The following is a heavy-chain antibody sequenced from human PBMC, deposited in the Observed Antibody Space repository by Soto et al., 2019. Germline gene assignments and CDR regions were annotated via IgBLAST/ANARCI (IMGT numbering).Heavy chain of an antibody. CDR1: GGSISSSNW. V-gene: IGHV4-4*02. D-gene: IGHD2-15*01. CDR2: IYHSGST. Sequence: SETLSLTCAVSGGSISSSNWWSWVRQPPGKGLEWIGEIYHSGSTNYNPSLKSRVTISVDKSKNQFSLKLSSVTAADTAVYYCARVNPFGGGSCYFDYWGQGTLVTVSS. CDR3: ARVNPFGGGSCYFDY. J-gene: IGHJ4*02.